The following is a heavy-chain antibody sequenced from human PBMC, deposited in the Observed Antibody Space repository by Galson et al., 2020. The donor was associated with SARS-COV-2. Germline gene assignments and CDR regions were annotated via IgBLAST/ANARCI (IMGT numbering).Heavy chain of an antibody. Sequence: GGSLRLSCAASGFTFDDYAMQWVRQGPGKGLEWVSLINWNGNTTYYAESVKGRFIISRDNSKNSLSLQMNSLRTEDTDLYFCAKSITMFGVGTSDYDYGMDVWGQGTTVTVSS. V-gene: IGHV3-43D*03. CDR1: GFTFDDYA. D-gene: IGHD3-3*01. J-gene: IGHJ6*02. CDR2: INWNGNTT. CDR3: AKSITMFGVGTSDYDYGMDV.